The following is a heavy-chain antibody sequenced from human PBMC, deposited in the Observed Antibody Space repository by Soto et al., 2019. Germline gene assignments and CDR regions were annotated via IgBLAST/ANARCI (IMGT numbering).Heavy chain of an antibody. CDR2: IIPILGIA. J-gene: IGHJ4*02. Sequence: QVQLVQSGAEVKKPGSSVKVSCKASGGTFSSYTISWVRQAPGQGLEWMGRIIPILGIANYAQKFQGRVTITADKPTSTAYMELSRLRSGDTAVYYCGRGGGGFDLWGQGTLVTVSS. V-gene: IGHV1-69*02. CDR3: GRGGGGFDL. CDR1: GGTFSSYT. D-gene: IGHD3-10*01.